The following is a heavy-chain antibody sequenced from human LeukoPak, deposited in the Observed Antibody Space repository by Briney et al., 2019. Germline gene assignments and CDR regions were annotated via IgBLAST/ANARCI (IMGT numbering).Heavy chain of an antibody. CDR1: GGTFSSYA. J-gene: IGHJ4*02. D-gene: IGHD1-26*01. CDR2: IIPILGIA. CDR3: ARGGATTGATIVPFDY. Sequence: GASVKVSCKASGGTFSSYAISWVRQAPGQGLEWMGRIIPILGIANYAQKFQGRVTITADKSTSTAYMELSSLRSEDTAVYYCARGGATTGATIVPFDYWGQGTLVTVSS. V-gene: IGHV1-69*04.